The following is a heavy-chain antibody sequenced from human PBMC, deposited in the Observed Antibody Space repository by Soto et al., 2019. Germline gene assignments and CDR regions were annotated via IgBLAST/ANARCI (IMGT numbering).Heavy chain of an antibody. V-gene: IGHV4-31*03. Sequence: QVQLQESGPGLVKPSQTLSLTCTVSGGSISSGGYYWSWIRQHPGKGLEWIGYIYYSGSTYYNPSLSSRVTISVDTSKNQFSLKLSSVTAADTAVYYCRGDFWSGYYNVDYWGQGTLVTVSS. D-gene: IGHD3-3*01. CDR1: GGSISSGGYY. CDR3: RGDFWSGYYNVDY. CDR2: IYYSGST. J-gene: IGHJ4*02.